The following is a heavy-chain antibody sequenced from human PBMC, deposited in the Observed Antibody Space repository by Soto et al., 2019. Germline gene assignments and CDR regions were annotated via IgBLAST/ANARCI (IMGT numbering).Heavy chain of an antibody. Sequence: QVQLVQSGAEVKKPGASVKVSCKASGYTFTSYDINWVRQATGQGLEWMGWMNPNSGNTGYAQKFQGRVTMTRNTSISTVYMELSSLRSEDTAVYYCARGKRFSRTHYYYYMDVWGKGTTVTVSS. D-gene: IGHD2-2*01. CDR2: MNPNSGNT. V-gene: IGHV1-8*01. CDR3: ARGKRFSRTHYYYYMDV. J-gene: IGHJ6*03. CDR1: GYTFTSYD.